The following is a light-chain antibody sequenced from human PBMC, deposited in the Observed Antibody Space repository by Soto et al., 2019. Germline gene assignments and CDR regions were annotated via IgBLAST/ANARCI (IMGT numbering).Light chain of an antibody. V-gene: IGKV1-8*01. CDR3: QQYYTYPQT. J-gene: IGKJ2*01. Sequence: AIRMTQSPSSFSASTGDRVTITCRASQGISRYLAWYQQKPGKAPKLLVYAASTLQYGVPSRFSGSGSGTDFTLTISGLQSEDFATYFCQQYYTYPQTFGQGTKLEIK. CDR1: QGISRY. CDR2: AAS.